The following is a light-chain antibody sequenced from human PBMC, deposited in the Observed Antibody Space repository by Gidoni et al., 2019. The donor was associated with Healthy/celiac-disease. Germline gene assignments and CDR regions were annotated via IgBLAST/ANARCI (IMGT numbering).Light chain of an antibody. CDR3: QQYYSTASIT. CDR1: QSVLYSSNNKNY. CDR2: WAS. Sequence: DIVMTQSPDSLAVSLGERATINCKSSQSVLYSSNNKNYLAWYQQKPGQPPKLLMYWASTRESGVPDRFSGSGSGTDFTLTISSLQAEDVAVYYCQQYYSTASITFGQGTRLEIK. J-gene: IGKJ5*01. V-gene: IGKV4-1*01.